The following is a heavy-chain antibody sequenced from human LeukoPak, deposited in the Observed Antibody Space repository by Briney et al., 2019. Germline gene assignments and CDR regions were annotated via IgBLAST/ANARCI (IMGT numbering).Heavy chain of an antibody. CDR2: IQHSGNT. V-gene: IGHV4-39*02. Sequence: SETLSLTCTVSGDSINSGSYHWGWIRQPPGKGLEWIGSIQHSGNTYYNPSLKSLLTISVDTSKNHFSLKLNCVTPAHTAVYYCARDGSHGGQGNLVTVSS. D-gene: IGHD2-2*03. CDR1: GDSINSGSYH. J-gene: IGHJ4*02. CDR3: ARDGSH.